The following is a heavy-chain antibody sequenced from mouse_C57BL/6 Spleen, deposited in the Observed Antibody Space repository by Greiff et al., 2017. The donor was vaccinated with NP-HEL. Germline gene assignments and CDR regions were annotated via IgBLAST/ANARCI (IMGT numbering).Heavy chain of an antibody. V-gene: IGHV1-15*01. CDR2: IDPETGGT. J-gene: IGHJ2*01. CDR1: GYTFTDYE. CDR3: TRPPRGPFDY. Sequence: QVQLQQSGAELVRPGASVTLSCKASGYTFTDYEMHWVKQTPVHGLEWIGAIDPETGGTAYNQKFKGKAILTADKSSSTAYMELRSLTSEDSAVYYCTRPPRGPFDYWGQGTTLTVSS.